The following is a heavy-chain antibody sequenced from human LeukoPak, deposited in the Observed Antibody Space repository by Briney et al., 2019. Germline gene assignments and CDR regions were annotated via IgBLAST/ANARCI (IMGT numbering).Heavy chain of an antibody. CDR2: IKQDGSEK. J-gene: IGHJ5*02. CDR1: GFTFNNYW. CDR3: ARLHSTWFDP. Sequence: GGSLRLSCAASGFTFNNYWMSWVRQAPGKGLEWVANIKQDGSEKYYVDSVKGRFTISRDNAKNPLYLQMNSLRAEDTAVYYCARLHSTWFDPWGQGTLVTVSS. V-gene: IGHV3-7*01. D-gene: IGHD2/OR15-2a*01.